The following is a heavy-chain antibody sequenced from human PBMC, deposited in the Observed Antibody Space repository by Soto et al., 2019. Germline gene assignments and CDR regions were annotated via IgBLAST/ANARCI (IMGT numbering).Heavy chain of an antibody. D-gene: IGHD2-21*01. J-gene: IGHJ4*02. CDR2: IIPIFGTA. Sequence: SVKVSCKASGGTFSSYAISWVRQAPGQGLEWMGGIIPIFGTANYAQKFQGRVTITADESTSTAYMELSSLRSEDTAVYYCARDRSEHIVGYFDYWGRGTLVTVSS. CDR3: ARDRSEHIVGYFDY. V-gene: IGHV1-69*13. CDR1: GGTFSSYA.